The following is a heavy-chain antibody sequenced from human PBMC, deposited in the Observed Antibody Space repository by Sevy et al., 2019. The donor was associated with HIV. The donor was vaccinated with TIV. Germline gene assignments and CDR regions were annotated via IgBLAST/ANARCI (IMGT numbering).Heavy chain of an antibody. Sequence: ASVKVSCKASGYTFTGYYMHWVRQAPGQGLEWMGWINPNSGGTNYAQKFQGRVTMTRDTSISTAYMELSRLRSDDTAVYYCARLGGRWEPFWWFDPWGQGTLVTVSS. CDR1: GYTFTGYY. V-gene: IGHV1-2*02. J-gene: IGHJ5*02. CDR2: INPNSGGT. CDR3: ARLGGRWEPFWWFDP. D-gene: IGHD1-26*01.